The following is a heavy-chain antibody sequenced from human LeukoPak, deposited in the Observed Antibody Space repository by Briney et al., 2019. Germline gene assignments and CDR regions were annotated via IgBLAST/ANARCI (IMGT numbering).Heavy chain of an antibody. CDR2: IYENGGTT. CDR1: GFTFRSHA. J-gene: IGHJ4*02. V-gene: IGHV3-23*01. D-gene: IGHD6-13*01. CDR3: AKDRSIAAAGFDY. Sequence: GGSLRLSCVGSGFTFRSHAMSWVRQAPEKGLEFVSGIYENGGTTYYADSVKGRFSISRDNSKNTLYLQMDSLRGEDTAVYYCAKDRSIAAAGFDYWGQGTLVTVSS.